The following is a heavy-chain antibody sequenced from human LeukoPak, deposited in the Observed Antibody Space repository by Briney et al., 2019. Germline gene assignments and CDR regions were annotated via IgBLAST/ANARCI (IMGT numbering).Heavy chain of an antibody. D-gene: IGHD2-15*01. CDR3: ARDWPGISLHFDL. Sequence: ASVKVSCKASGYTFTGHYMHWVRQAPGQGLEWMGWINPNTGETNFAQKFQGRVAMTRDTSLSTAYMDLSRLTSDDTAVYYCARDWPGISLHFDLWGRGTLITVSS. CDR1: GYTFTGHY. J-gene: IGHJ2*01. CDR2: INPNTGET. V-gene: IGHV1-2*02.